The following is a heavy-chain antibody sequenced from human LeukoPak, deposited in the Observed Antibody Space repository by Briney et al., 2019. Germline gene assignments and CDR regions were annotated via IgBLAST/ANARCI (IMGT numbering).Heavy chain of an antibody. J-gene: IGHJ4*02. Sequence: GRSLRLSCAASGFTFSTYAMHWVRQAPGKGLEWVAVISYDGTNKYYADSMKGRFTISRDNSKNTLYLQMNSLRAEDTAVYYCARAIAARTHFDYWGQGTLVTVSS. CDR1: GFTFSTYA. CDR3: ARAIAARTHFDY. V-gene: IGHV3-30-3*01. D-gene: IGHD6-6*01. CDR2: ISYDGTNK.